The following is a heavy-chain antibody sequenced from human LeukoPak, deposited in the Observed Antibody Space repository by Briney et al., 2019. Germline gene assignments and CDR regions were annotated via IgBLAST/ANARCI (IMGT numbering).Heavy chain of an antibody. CDR3: ARLRWSSWYNYYYYYGMDV. D-gene: IGHD6-13*01. V-gene: IGHV4-59*08. J-gene: IGHJ6*02. CDR2: IYYSGST. CDR1: GGSISSYY. Sequence: SETLSLTCTVSGGSISSYYWSWIRQPPGKGLEWIGYIYYSGSTNYNPSLKSRVTISVDTSKNQFSLKLSSVTAADTAVYYCARLRWSSWYNYYYYYGMDVWGQGTTVTVSS.